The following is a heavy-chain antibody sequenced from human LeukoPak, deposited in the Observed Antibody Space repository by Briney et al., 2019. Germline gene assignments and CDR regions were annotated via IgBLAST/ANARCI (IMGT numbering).Heavy chain of an antibody. D-gene: IGHD6-13*01. CDR3: ARTAGSSSWTT. CDR2: IYYSGST. V-gene: IGHV4-59*01. CDR1: GGSISSYY. Sequence: SETLSLTCTVSGGSISSYYWSWIRQPPGKGLEWIGYIYYSGSTNYNPSLKSRVSISVDTSKNQFSLKLRSVTAADTAVYYCARTAGSSSWTTWGEGTVVTVSS. J-gene: IGHJ1*01.